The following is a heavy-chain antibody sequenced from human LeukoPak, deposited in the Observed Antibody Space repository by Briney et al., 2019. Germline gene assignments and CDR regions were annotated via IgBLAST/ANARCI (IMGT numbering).Heavy chain of an antibody. CDR1: GGSISNYY. CDR3: ARMVESTVTIAFENWFDP. D-gene: IGHD4-11*01. CDR2: IYYSGST. J-gene: IGHJ5*02. V-gene: IGHV4-59*01. Sequence: SETLSLTCTVSGGSISNYYWNWIRQPPGQGLEWIGHIYYSGSTNYNPSLKSRVTISVDTSKNQFSLKLSPVTAADTAVYYCARMVESTVTIAFENWFDPWGQGTLVTVSS.